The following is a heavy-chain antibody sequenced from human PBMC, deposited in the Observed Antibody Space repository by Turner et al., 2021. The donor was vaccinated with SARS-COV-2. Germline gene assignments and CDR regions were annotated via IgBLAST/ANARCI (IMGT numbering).Heavy chain of an antibody. CDR1: GFTFSNYS. V-gene: IGHV3-30-3*01. CDR3: ARDREDCSSSSCYEAY. D-gene: IGHD2-2*01. J-gene: IGHJ4*02. Sequence: QVQLVESGGGVVQPGRSLRPSWAAPGFTFSNYSMHWVRQAPGKGLEWVVFISYDGSYKYYADSVKGRFTISRDNSKNTLYLQMNSLRAEDTAVYYCARDREDCSSSSCYEAYWGQGTLVTVSS. CDR2: ISYDGSYK.